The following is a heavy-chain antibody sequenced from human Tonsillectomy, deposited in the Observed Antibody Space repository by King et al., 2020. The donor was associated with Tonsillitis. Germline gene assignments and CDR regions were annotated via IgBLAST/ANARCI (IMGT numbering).Heavy chain of an antibody. J-gene: IGHJ6*02. CDR1: GFTFSSYG. D-gene: IGHD6-13*01. V-gene: IGHV3-30*18. Sequence: VQLVESGGGVVQPGRSLRLSCAASGFTFSSYGMHWVRQAPGKGLEWVAVISYDGSNKYYADSVKGRFTISRDNSKNTLYLQMNSLRVEDTAVYHCAKCLAAAGPGEGMDVWGQGTTVTVSS. CDR3: AKCLAAAGPGEGMDV. CDR2: ISYDGSNK.